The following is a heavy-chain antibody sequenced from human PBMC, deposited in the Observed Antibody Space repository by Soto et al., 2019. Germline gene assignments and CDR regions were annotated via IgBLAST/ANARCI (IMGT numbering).Heavy chain of an antibody. J-gene: IGHJ6*02. CDR3: AQHPRAIFGVVARYGPYYYHGMYV. CDR1: GFTFTSAA. D-gene: IGHD3-3*01. V-gene: IGHV1-58*01. Sequence: GASVNCSVNASGFTFTSAAVQWVRQARGQLLDCIGWIVVGSGNTNYAQNFQERVTITRDMSTRTSYMELSSLRSEDTAVYYCAQHPRAIFGVVARYGPYYYHGMYVWGQGTTVNVSS. CDR2: IVVGSGNT.